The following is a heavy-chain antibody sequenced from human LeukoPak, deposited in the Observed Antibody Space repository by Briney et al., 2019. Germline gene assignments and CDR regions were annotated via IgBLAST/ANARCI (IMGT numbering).Heavy chain of an antibody. CDR3: AKDPIWFGESIPLH. D-gene: IGHD3-10*01. Sequence: PGGSLRLSCAASGFTFSNFAMSWVRQAPGKGLEWVSTISGSGGSTYYADSVKGRFTISRDNSKNTLYLQMNSLRAEDTAVYYCAKDPIWFGESIPLHWGQGTLVTVSS. V-gene: IGHV3-23*01. CDR2: ISGSGGST. CDR1: GFTFSNFA. J-gene: IGHJ4*02.